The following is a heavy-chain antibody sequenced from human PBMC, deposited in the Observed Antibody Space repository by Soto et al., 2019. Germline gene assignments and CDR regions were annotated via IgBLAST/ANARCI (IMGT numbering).Heavy chain of an antibody. CDR2: INHSGST. Sequence: SETLSLTCAVYGGSFSGYYWSWIRQPPGKGLERIGEINHSGSTNYNPSLKSLVTISVDTSKNQFSLKLSSVTAADTAVYYCARALIPAAPSYYFDYWGQGTLVTVSS. V-gene: IGHV4-34*01. CDR3: ARALIPAAPSYYFDY. CDR1: GGSFSGYY. J-gene: IGHJ4*02. D-gene: IGHD2-2*01.